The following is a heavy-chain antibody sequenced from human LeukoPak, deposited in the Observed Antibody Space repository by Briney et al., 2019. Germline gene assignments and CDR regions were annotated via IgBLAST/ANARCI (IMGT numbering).Heavy chain of an antibody. Sequence: TGGSLRLSCAASGFTFSSYSMNWVRQAPGKGLEWVSSISSSSSYIYYADSVKGRFTISRDNAKNSLYLQMNSLRAEDTAVYYCARGGVYSSRGIDYWGQGTLVTVSS. CDR3: ARGGVYSSRGIDY. CDR1: GFTFSSYS. CDR2: ISSSSSYI. D-gene: IGHD6-13*01. J-gene: IGHJ4*02. V-gene: IGHV3-21*01.